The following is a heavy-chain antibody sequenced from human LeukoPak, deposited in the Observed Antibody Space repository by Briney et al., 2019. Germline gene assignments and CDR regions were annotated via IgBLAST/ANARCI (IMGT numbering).Heavy chain of an antibody. Sequence: GGSLRLSCAASGFTFSSYAMYWVRQAPGKGLEWVAVISYDGSNKYYADSVKGRFTISRDNSKNTLYLQMNSLRAEDTAVCYCARGHPGYCSSTSCFYYYYGMDVWGQGTTVTVSS. J-gene: IGHJ6*02. CDR3: ARGHPGYCSSTSCFYYYYGMDV. V-gene: IGHV3-30-3*01. CDR1: GFTFSSYA. CDR2: ISYDGSNK. D-gene: IGHD2-2*01.